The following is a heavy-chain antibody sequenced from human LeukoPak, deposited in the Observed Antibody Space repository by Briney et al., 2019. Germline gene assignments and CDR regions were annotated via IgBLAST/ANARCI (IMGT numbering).Heavy chain of an antibody. CDR1: GYTFTGYY. Sequence: GPSVKISCTASGYTFTGYYMHCVRHAPGQGLEWMGWINPTSGGTNYAQDLHGRVTMTRDTSISTAYMELSRLRSDDTAVYYCASAGDSGNLAWGQGTLVTVSS. D-gene: IGHD1-26*01. V-gene: IGHV1-2*02. CDR2: INPTSGGT. CDR3: ASAGDSGNLA. J-gene: IGHJ5*02.